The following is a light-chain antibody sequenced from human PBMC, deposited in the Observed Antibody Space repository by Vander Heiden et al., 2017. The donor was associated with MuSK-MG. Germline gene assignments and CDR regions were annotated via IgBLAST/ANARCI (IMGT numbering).Light chain of an antibody. V-gene: IGKV3-20*01. CDR1: QSFNSNY. J-gene: IGKJ3*01. CDR3: RQYGTSPPIT. Sequence: EIVLTQSPGTLSLSPGERATLSCRASQSFNSNYLAWYQQKPGQAPRLLIYDASTRATGIPDRFSGSGSGTDFTLTISRLEPEDFAVYYCRQYGTSPPITFGHGTKVDIK. CDR2: DAS.